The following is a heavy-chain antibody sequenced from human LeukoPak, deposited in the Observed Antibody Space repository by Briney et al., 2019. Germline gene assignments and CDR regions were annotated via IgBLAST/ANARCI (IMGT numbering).Heavy chain of an antibody. V-gene: IGHV1-2*02. J-gene: IGHJ6*03. D-gene: IGHD7-27*01. Sequence: ASVKVSCKASGYTFTGYYMHWVRQAPGQGIEWMGWINPNSGGTNYAQKFQGRVTMTRDTSISTAYMELSRLRSDDTAVYYCARASGDYYYYYMDDWGKGTTVTVSS. CDR1: GYTFTGYY. CDR3: ARASGDYYYYYMDD. CDR2: INPNSGGT.